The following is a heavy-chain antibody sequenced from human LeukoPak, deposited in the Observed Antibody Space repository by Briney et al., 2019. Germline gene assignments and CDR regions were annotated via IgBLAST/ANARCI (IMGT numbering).Heavy chain of an antibody. CDR3: TGGGLVRGSLHWFDP. V-gene: IGHV6-1*01. CDR2: IYYRSKWYS. J-gene: IGHJ5*02. Sequence: PSQTLSLTCAISGDSVSGGSAGWHWIRQSPSRGLEWLGRIYYRSKWYSDYAISVKSRITINPDTSRNQFSLQLNSVTHDDTAVYYCTGGGLVRGSLHWFDPWGQGTLVTVSS. D-gene: IGHD3-10*01. CDR1: GDSVSGGSAG.